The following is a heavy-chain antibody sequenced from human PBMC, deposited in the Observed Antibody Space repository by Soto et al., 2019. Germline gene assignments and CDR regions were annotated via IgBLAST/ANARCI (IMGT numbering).Heavy chain of an antibody. CDR3: ARSPNYYYYGFDV. Sequence: SETLSLTCTVSGGSVSSGDYFWSWLRQSPGKRLEWIAYIYYSGSTDYNPSLKSRATISVDTSKSQVSLTLTSMTAADAALYYCARSPNYYYYGFDVWGQGTAVTVS. V-gene: IGHV4-61*08. J-gene: IGHJ6*02. D-gene: IGHD3-10*01. CDR1: GGSVSSGDYF. CDR2: IYYSGST.